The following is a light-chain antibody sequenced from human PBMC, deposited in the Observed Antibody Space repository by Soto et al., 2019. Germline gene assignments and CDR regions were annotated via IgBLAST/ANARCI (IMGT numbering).Light chain of an antibody. CDR2: GAS. J-gene: IGKJ1*01. Sequence: EIVLMQSPGTLSLSPGERVTLSCRASQSFSSSYLAWYQQKPGQAPRLLIYGASSRATGLPDRFSGSGSGTDFTLTNRRLEPGEFAFYYCQRYGSSPWTFGQGTKVDIK. CDR1: QSFSSSY. V-gene: IGKV3-20*01. CDR3: QRYGSSPWT.